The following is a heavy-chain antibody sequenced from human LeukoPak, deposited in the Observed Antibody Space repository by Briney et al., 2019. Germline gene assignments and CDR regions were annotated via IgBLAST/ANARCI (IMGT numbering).Heavy chain of an antibody. CDR1: GYTFTGYY. CDR2: INPNSGGT. Sequence: PGASVKVSCKASGYTFTGYYMHWVRQAPGQGLEWMGWINPNSGGTNYAQKFQGRVTMTRDTSISTAYMELSRLRSDDTAVYYCARFFPSYYYYYGMDVWGQGTTVTVSS. J-gene: IGHJ6*02. V-gene: IGHV1-2*02. D-gene: IGHD2/OR15-2a*01. CDR3: ARFFPSYYYYYGMDV.